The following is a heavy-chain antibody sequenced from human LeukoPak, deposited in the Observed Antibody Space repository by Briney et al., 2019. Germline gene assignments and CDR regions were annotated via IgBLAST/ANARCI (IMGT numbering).Heavy chain of an antibody. CDR2: IIPIFGTA. D-gene: IGHD3-22*01. CDR1: GGTFSSYA. CDR3: ARGPLDSSGPYYYYYMDV. J-gene: IGHJ6*03. Sequence: GASVKLSCKASGGTFSSYAISWVRQAPGQGLEWRGGIIPIFGTANYAQKFQGRVTITADKSTSTAYMELSSLRSEDTAVYYCARGPLDSSGPYYYYYMDVWGKGTTVTVSS. V-gene: IGHV1-69*06.